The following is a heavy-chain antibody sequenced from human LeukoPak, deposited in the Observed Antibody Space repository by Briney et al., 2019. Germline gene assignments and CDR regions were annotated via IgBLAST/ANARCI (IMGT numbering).Heavy chain of an antibody. CDR2: IYTSGST. CDR1: GGSISSYY. V-gene: IGHV4-4*07. Sequence: SETLSLTRTVSGGSISSYYWSWIRQPAGKGLEWIGRIYTSGSTNYNPSLKSRVTISVDKSKNQFSLKLSSVTAADTAVYYCARSPVVVPAAIDYWGQGTLVTVSS. J-gene: IGHJ4*02. CDR3: ARSPVVVPAAIDY. D-gene: IGHD2-2*01.